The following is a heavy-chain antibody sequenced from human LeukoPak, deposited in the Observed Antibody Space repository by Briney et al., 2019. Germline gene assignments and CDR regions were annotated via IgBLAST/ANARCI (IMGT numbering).Heavy chain of an antibody. V-gene: IGHV3-53*01. Sequence: TGGSLRLTCAASEFPVSSNYMSWVRQAPGKGLEWVSVIHSDGSSYYADSVKGRFTISRDISKNTVYLQVNSLRAEDTAVYYCARDGYSSGWYYFDYWGQGTLVTVSS. CDR1: EFPVSSNY. J-gene: IGHJ4*02. CDR2: IHSDGSS. D-gene: IGHD6-19*01. CDR3: ARDGYSSGWYYFDY.